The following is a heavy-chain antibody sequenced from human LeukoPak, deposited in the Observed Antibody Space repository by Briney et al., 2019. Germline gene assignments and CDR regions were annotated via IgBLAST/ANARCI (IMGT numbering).Heavy chain of an antibody. J-gene: IGHJ3*02. D-gene: IGHD5-18*01. CDR1: GAFFSSSTYY. Sequence: PSETLSLTCSVSGAFFSSSTYYWGWIRQPPGKGLEWIGSIYYSGSTYYNPSLKSRVTISVDTSKNQFSLKLSSVTAADTALYYCARRGYSYDDAFDIWGQGTMVTVSS. V-gene: IGHV4-39*01. CDR2: IYYSGST. CDR3: ARRGYSYDDAFDI.